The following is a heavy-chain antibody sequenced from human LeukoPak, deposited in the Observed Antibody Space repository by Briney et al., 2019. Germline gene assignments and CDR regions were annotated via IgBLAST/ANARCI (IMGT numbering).Heavy chain of an antibody. CDR3: ARAPGPLGY. V-gene: IGHV3-53*01. J-gene: IGHJ4*02. D-gene: IGHD7-27*01. Sequence: PGGSLRLSCAASGFTVSSRYMIWVRQAPGRGLEWVSVIYDAGDAHYADSVKGRFTISRDNSKSTLYLQMNSPRAEDTAVYYCARAPGPLGYWGQGIVVNV. CDR1: GFTVSSRY. CDR2: IYDAGDA.